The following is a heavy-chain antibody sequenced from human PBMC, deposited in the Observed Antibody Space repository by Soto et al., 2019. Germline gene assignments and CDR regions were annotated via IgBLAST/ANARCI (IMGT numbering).Heavy chain of an antibody. V-gene: IGHV3-30*18. J-gene: IGHJ6*02. Sequence: GGALTLSCAAFGFTFSSYDMRWVRQAPGKGLEWVAVISYDGSNKYYADSVKGRFTISRDNSKNTLYLQMNSLRAEDTAVYYCAKDVVVGATTWLGDYYYYYGMDDWGQVTTVTVS. CDR1: GFTFSSYD. D-gene: IGHD1-26*01. CDR3: AKDVVVGATTWLGDYYYYYGMDD. CDR2: ISYDGSNK.